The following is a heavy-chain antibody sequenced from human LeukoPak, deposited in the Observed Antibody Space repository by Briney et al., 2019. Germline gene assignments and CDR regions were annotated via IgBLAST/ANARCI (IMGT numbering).Heavy chain of an antibody. J-gene: IGHJ4*02. CDR2: IWYDGSNK. D-gene: IGHD6-19*01. Sequence: GGTLRLSCAASGFTYSSYGVHWVRQPPGKGLEGVAVIWYDGSNKYYADSVKGRFAISRDNSKNALHLQMNSPRAEHTAVYYCARDLVGGWRDFEYWGQGTMVTVSS. CDR1: GFTYSSYG. CDR3: ARDLVGGWRDFEY. V-gene: IGHV3-33*01.